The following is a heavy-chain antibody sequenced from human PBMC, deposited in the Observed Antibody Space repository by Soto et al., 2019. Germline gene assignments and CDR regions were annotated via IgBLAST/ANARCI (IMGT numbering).Heavy chain of an antibody. J-gene: IGHJ6*02. CDR3: AREETAWPLAYGLDV. D-gene: IGHD2-21*02. CDR2: IGRRSDI. CDR1: GFSFSTYS. Sequence: PGGSLRLSCEASGFSFSTYSMHWVRQAPGKGLEWVSSIGRRSDIYYADSVKGRFTISRDNAKNSVSLQMNSLRDEDTAVYYCAREETAWPLAYGLDVWGQGTRSPSP. V-gene: IGHV3-21*01.